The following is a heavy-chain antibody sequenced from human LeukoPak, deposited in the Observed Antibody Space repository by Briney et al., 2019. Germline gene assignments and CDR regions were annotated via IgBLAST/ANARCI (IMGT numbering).Heavy chain of an antibody. J-gene: IGHJ4*02. CDR2: IYYSGST. D-gene: IGHD3-3*01. CDR1: GYSISSGYY. V-gene: IGHV4-30-4*08. CDR3: ARGAYYDFWFDY. Sequence: PSETLSLTCAVSGYSISSGYYWSWIRQPPGKGLKWIGYIYYSGSTYYNPSLKSRVTISVDTSKNQFSLKLSSVTAADTAVYYCARGAYYDFWFDYWGQGTLVTVSS.